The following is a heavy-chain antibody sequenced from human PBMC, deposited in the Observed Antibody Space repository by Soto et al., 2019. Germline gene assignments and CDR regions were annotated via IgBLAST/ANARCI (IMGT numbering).Heavy chain of an antibody. J-gene: IGHJ6*02. Sequence: QVQVVESGGGVVQPGRSLRLSCAASGFTFSSYTMYWVRQAPGKGLEGVAIIWHDGSNKYYVDSVKGRFTISRDNSKNTLYLQMNSLTAEDTALYYCAREDWYDGHYCGMGVWGQGTTVTVSS. CDR1: GFTFSSYT. V-gene: IGHV3-33*01. CDR3: AREDWYDGHYCGMGV. D-gene: IGHD1-1*01. CDR2: IWHDGSNK.